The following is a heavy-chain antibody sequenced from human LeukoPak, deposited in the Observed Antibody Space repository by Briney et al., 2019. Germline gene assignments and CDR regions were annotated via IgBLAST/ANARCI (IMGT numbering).Heavy chain of an antibody. CDR1: GGSISSSSYY. J-gene: IGHJ4*02. CDR3: ARDSPLLLWFGELLSAGLDY. CDR2: IYYSGST. Sequence: SETLSLTCTVSGGSISSSSYYWGWIRQPPGKGLEWIGSIYYSGSTYYNPSLKSRVTISVDRSKNQFSLKLSSVTAADTAVYYCARDSPLLLWFGELLSAGLDYWGQGTLVTVSS. D-gene: IGHD3-10*01. V-gene: IGHV4-39*07.